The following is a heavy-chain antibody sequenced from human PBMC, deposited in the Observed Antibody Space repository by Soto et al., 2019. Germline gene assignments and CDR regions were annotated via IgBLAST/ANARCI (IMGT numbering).Heavy chain of an antibody. D-gene: IGHD3-10*01. V-gene: IGHV3-23*01. Sequence: GESLRLSCAASGFTFSSYAMSWVRQAPGKGLEWVSAISGSGGSTYYADSVKGRFTISRDNSKNTLYLQMNSLRAEDTAVYYCAKDSSVLLWFGELYAFDIWGQGTMVTVSS. J-gene: IGHJ3*02. CDR2: ISGSGGST. CDR3: AKDSSVLLWFGELYAFDI. CDR1: GFTFSSYA.